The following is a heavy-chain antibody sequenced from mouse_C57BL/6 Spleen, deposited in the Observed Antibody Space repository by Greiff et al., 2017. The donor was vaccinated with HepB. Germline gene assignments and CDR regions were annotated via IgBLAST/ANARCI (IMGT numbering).Heavy chain of an antibody. CDR2: ICSGGST. CDR1: GFSLTSYG. CDR3: AREDSSGYFDY. D-gene: IGHD3-2*02. Sequence: VQVVESGPGLVQPSQSLSITCTVSGFSLTSYGVHWVRQSPGKGLEWLGVICSGGSTYYNAAFISRLSISKDNSKSPVSFKMSSLQADDTAIYYCAREDSSGYFDYWGQGTTLTVSS. V-gene: IGHV2-2*01. J-gene: IGHJ2*01.